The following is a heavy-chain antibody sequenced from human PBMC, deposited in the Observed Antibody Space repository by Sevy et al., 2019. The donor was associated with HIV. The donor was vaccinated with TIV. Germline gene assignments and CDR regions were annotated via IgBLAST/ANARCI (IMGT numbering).Heavy chain of an antibody. Sequence: ASVKVSCKVSGYTLIXFSMHWVRQAPGKGLEWMGGFDPXDXETIYAQRFQGRVTMTEDTSTDTAYMELSSLRSEDPXXXXXXTGLPXXXXXXXXXXXXXXXXWGXXXLVTVSX. CDR3: XTGLPXXXXXXXXXXXXXXXX. V-gene: IGHV1-24*01. J-gene: IGHJ1*01. CDR2: FDPXDXET. CDR1: GYTLIXFS.